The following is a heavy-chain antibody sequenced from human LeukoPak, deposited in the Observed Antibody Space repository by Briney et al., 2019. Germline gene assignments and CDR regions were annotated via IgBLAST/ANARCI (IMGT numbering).Heavy chain of an antibody. J-gene: IGHJ4*02. CDR3: ARDLGIAVDGTPDY. Sequence: GGSLRLSCAASGFTFSSYSMNWVRQAPGKGLEWVSYISSRSTTIYYADSVKGRFTISRDNAKNSLYLQMNSLRAEDTAVYYCARDLGIAVDGTPDYWGQGTLVTVSS. D-gene: IGHD6-19*01. CDR2: ISSRSTTI. V-gene: IGHV3-48*01. CDR1: GFTFSSYS.